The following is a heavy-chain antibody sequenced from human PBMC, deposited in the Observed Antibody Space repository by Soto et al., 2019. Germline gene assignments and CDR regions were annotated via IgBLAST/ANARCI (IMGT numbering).Heavy chain of an antibody. J-gene: IGHJ4*02. Sequence: PGGSLRLSCAASGFTFSSYAMSWVRQAPGKGLEWVSAISGSGGSTYYADSVKGRFTISRDNSKNTLYLQMNSLRAEDTAVYYCAKDLDVSSITMIVVVTFDYWGQGTLVTVSS. CDR2: ISGSGGST. V-gene: IGHV3-23*01. CDR3: AKDLDVSSITMIVVVTFDY. CDR1: GFTFSSYA. D-gene: IGHD3-22*01.